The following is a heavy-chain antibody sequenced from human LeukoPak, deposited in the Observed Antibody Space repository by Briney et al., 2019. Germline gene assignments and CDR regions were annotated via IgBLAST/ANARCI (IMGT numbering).Heavy chain of an antibody. CDR2: IKSDGST. Sequence: GGSLRLSCAASGFTFSSYWMHWVRQAPGKGLVWVSRIKSDGSTRYADSVKGRFTVSRENAKNTVSLQMNSLRAEDTGVYYCARAPSEIGGYYPEYFRHWGQGTLVIVSS. CDR3: ARAPSEIGGYYPEYFRH. V-gene: IGHV3-74*01. D-gene: IGHD3-22*01. CDR1: GFTFSSYW. J-gene: IGHJ1*01.